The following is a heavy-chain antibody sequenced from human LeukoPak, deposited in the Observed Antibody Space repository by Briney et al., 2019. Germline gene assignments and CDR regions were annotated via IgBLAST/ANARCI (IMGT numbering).Heavy chain of an antibody. CDR1: GFTFSNYW. Sequence: PGGSLRLSCVVSGFTFSNYWMSWVRQAPGKGLEWVINIRPDGGEKYFVDSVKGRFTISRDNAKNSLYLEMSSLRAEDTAVYYCARAYYDFWSGYSYWYFDLWGRGTLVTVSS. D-gene: IGHD3-3*01. CDR2: IRPDGGEK. CDR3: ARAYYDFWSGYSYWYFDL. J-gene: IGHJ2*01. V-gene: IGHV3-7*01.